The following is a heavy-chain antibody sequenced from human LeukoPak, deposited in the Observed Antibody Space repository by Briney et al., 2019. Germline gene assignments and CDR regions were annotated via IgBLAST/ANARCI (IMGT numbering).Heavy chain of an antibody. CDR1: GASMRDHY. CDR2: IYYSGST. D-gene: IGHD3-10*01. V-gene: IGHV4-39*01. J-gene: IGHJ4*02. CDR3: ARHYGP. Sequence: SETLSLTCAVSGASMRDHYWTWIRQPPGKGLEWIGSIYYSGSTYYNPSLKSRVTISVDTSKNQFSLKLNSVTATDTAVYYCARHYGPWGQGTLVTVSS.